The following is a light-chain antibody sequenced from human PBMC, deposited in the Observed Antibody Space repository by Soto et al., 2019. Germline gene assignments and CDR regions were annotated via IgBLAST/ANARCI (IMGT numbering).Light chain of an antibody. J-gene: IGKJ3*01. Sequence: DLQMTQSPSSLSASVGDRVTITCQASQDISNYLNWYQQKPGKAPKLLIYDASDLETGVPSRFSGSGSGTDFTFTISSLPPEDVATYYCQQSDKGFGPGTKVDIK. CDR3: QQSDKG. CDR2: DAS. V-gene: IGKV1-33*01. CDR1: QDISNY.